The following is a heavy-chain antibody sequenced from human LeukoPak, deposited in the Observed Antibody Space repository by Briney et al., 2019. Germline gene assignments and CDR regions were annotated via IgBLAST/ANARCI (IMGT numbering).Heavy chain of an antibody. Sequence: SETLSLTCAVYGGSFSGYYWSWIRQPPGKGLEWIGEINHSGSTNYNPSLKSRVTISVDTSKNQFSLKLSSVTAADTTVYYCARGQGDFWRGYYGTDYWGQGTLVTVSS. CDR3: ARGQGDFWRGYYGTDY. V-gene: IGHV4-34*01. CDR1: GGSFSGYY. CDR2: INHSGST. D-gene: IGHD3-3*01. J-gene: IGHJ4*02.